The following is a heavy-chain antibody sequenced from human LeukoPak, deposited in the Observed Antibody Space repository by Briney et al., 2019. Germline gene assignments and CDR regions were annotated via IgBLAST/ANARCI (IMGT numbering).Heavy chain of an antibody. CDR2: ISSSGSTI. CDR3: ARGYSSSWYLGWFDP. CDR1: GLTFSDYY. J-gene: IGHJ5*02. Sequence: GGSLRLSCAASGLTFSDYYMSWIRQAPGKGLEWVSYISSSGSTIYYADSVKGRFTISRGNAKNSLYLQMNSLRAEDTAVYYCARGYSSSWYLGWFDPWGQGTLVTVSS. D-gene: IGHD6-13*01. V-gene: IGHV3-11*01.